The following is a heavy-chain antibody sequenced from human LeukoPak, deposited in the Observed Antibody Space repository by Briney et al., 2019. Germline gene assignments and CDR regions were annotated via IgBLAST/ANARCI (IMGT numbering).Heavy chain of an antibody. J-gene: IGHJ6*02. D-gene: IGHD3-9*01. CDR2: ISWNSGSI. CDR1: GFTFDDYA. V-gene: IGHV3-9*01. CDR3: AKDGGFDWLSHYGMDV. Sequence: GGSLRLSCAASGFTFDDYAIHWVRQAPGKGLEWVSGISWNSGSIGYADSVKGRFTISRDNAKNYLYLQMNSLRAEDTALYYCAKDGGFDWLSHYGMDVWGQGTTVTVSS.